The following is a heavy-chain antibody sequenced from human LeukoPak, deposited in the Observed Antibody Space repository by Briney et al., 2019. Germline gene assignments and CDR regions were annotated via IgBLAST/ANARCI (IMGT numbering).Heavy chain of an antibody. CDR2: INSNNGDT. V-gene: IGHV1-2*02. J-gene: IGHJ4*02. CDR3: ARDGDGYNLD. D-gene: IGHD5-24*01. CDR1: GYTFTGYY. Sequence: ASVKVSCKASGYTFTGYYLHWVRQAPGQGLEWVGGINSNNGDTHYAQNCQGRVTMTRDTSISTAYMELSRLGSDDTAVYYCARDGDGYNLDWGQGTLVTVSS.